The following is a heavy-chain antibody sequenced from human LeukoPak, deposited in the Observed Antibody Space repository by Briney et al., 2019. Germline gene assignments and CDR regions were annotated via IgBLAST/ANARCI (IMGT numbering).Heavy chain of an antibody. D-gene: IGHD3-9*01. CDR3: AKGGLRYFDWLQHFDY. CDR1: GFTFSSYS. J-gene: IGHJ4*02. V-gene: IGHV3-23*01. Sequence: GGSLRLSCAASGFTFSSYSMNWVRQAPGKGLEWVSAISGSGGSTYYADSVKGRFTISRDNSKNTLYLQMNSLRAEDTAVYYCAKGGLRYFDWLQHFDYWGQGTLVTVSS. CDR2: ISGSGGST.